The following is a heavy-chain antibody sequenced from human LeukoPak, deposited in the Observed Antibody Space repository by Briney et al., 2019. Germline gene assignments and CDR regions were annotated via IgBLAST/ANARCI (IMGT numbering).Heavy chain of an antibody. CDR2: ISGSGGRK. V-gene: IGHV3-23*01. Sequence: PGGSLRLSCAASGFTFRSHAMSWVGQAPGKGVEWVSAISGSGGRKYYADSVKGGFTISTDNSKNTLYLQMNSLRAEDTAVYYCAKDRSDIFDAFDIWGQGTMVTVSS. CDR3: AKDRSDIFDAFDI. D-gene: IGHD3-9*01. CDR1: GFTFRSHA. J-gene: IGHJ3*02.